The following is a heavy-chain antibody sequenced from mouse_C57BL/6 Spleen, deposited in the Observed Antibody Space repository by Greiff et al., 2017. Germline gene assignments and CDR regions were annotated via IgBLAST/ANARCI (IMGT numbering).Heavy chain of an antibody. CDR3: ARCDGYSNWYFDV. D-gene: IGHD2-3*01. V-gene: IGHV14-3*01. J-gene: IGHJ1*03. CDR2: IDPANGNT. Sequence: VQLQQSVAELVRPGASVKLSCTASGFNIKNTYMHWVKQRPEQGLEWIGRIDPANGNTTYAPKFQGKATITADTSSTTAYLPLSSLTSEDTSIYYCARCDGYSNWYFDVWGTGTTVTVSS. CDR1: GFNIKNTY.